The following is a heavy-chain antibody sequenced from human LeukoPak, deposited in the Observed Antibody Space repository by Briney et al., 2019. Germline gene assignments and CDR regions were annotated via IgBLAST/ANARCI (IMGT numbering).Heavy chain of an antibody. CDR3: ARGAWPYDILTGYRLGGWFDP. V-gene: IGHV1-2*04. Sequence: ASVKVSCKASGYTFTGYYMHWVRQAPGQGLEWMGWINPNSGGTNYAQKFQGWVTMTRDTSISTAYMELSRLRSDDTAVYYCARGAWPYDILTGYRLGGWFDPWGQGTLVTVSS. CDR1: GYTFTGYY. D-gene: IGHD3-9*01. CDR2: INPNSGGT. J-gene: IGHJ5*02.